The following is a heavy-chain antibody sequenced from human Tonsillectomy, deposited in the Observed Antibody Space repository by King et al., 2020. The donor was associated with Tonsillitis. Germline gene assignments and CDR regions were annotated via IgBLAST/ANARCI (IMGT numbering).Heavy chain of an antibody. V-gene: IGHV4-39*07. CDR2: ISYTGST. J-gene: IGHJ4*02. CDR1: GGSISSSSYY. D-gene: IGHD1-26*01. Sequence: QLQESGPGLVKPSETLSLTCTVSGGSISSSSYYWGWIRQPPGKGLEWIGSISYTGSTYYNPSLNSRVTISVDTSKNQFSLRLSSVTAADTAVYYCARLREALDYWGQGTLVTVSS. CDR3: ARLREALDY.